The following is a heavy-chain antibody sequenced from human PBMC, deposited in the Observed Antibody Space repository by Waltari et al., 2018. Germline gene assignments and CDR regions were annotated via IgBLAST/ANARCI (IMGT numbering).Heavy chain of an antibody. D-gene: IGHD6-6*01. CDR1: GGSISSHY. Sequence: QVQLQESGPGLVKPSEPLSLTCTVSGGSISSHYWRWIRQPPGKGLEWIGYIYYSGSTNYNPSLKSRVTISVDTSKNQFSLKLSSVTAADTAVYYCARQLASYYFDYWGQGTLVTVSS. V-gene: IGHV4-59*11. CDR2: IYYSGST. CDR3: ARQLASYYFDY. J-gene: IGHJ4*02.